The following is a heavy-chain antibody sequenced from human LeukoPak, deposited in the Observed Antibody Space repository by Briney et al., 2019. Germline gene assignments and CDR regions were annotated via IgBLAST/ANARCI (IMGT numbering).Heavy chain of an antibody. CDR2: IKQDGSEK. J-gene: IGHJ4*02. CDR3: ARVGYDFWSGYYISSYFDY. V-gene: IGHV3-7*01. D-gene: IGHD3-3*01. Sequence: PGGSLRLSCAASGFTFRSYWMSWVRQAPGKGLEWVANIKQDGSEKYYVDSVKGRFTISRDNAKNSLYLQMNSLRAEDTAVYYCARVGYDFWSGYYISSYFDYWGQGTLVTVSS. CDR1: GFTFRSYW.